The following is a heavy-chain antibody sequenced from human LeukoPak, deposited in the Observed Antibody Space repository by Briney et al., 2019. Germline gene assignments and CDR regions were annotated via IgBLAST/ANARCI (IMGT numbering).Heavy chain of an antibody. D-gene: IGHD1-1*01. CDR1: GFTFSSYA. J-gene: IGHJ4*02. Sequence: GGSLRLSCAASGFTFSSYAMHWVRQAPGKGLEWVSAIGDNAGDTKYADSVKGRFTISRDNSRNTLYLQLNSLRVEDTAIYYCGRDWKLDYWGQGTLVTVSS. CDR2: IGDNAGDT. CDR3: GRDWKLDY. V-gene: IGHV3-23*01.